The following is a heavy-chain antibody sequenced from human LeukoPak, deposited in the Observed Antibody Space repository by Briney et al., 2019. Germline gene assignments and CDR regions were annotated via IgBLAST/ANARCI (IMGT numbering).Heavy chain of an antibody. J-gene: IGHJ6*03. V-gene: IGHV4-38-2*01. CDR3: ARGSRTTAFHFYYYMDV. Sequence: SETLSLTCAVSGYSISSDSYWGWIRQPPGKGLEWIGSIYHSGSTYYNSSLKSRVTISVDTSKNQFSPKLSSVTAADTAVYFCARGSRTTAFHFYYYMDVWGKGTTVTVSS. CDR1: GYSISSDSY. D-gene: IGHD1-1*01. CDR2: IYHSGST.